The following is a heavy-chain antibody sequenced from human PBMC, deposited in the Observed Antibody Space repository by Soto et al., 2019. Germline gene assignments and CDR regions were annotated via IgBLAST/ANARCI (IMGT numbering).Heavy chain of an antibody. CDR1: GFIFGRFG. J-gene: IGHJ4*02. CDR3: ARDHESGFVDSVPAGFDS. V-gene: IGHV3-33*01. D-gene: IGHD3-3*01. Sequence: QVQLVESGGGVVQPGRSLKLSCAASGFIFGRFGMHWVRQPPGKGLEWVAVIWNDGSNKLYADSVQGRFTISRDNSKNTLYLEMDSLRSEDTAVYYCARDHESGFVDSVPAGFDSWGQGTLVSVSS. CDR2: IWNDGSNK.